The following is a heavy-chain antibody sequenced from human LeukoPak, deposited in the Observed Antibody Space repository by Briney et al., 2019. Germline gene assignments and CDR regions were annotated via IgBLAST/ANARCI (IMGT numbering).Heavy chain of an antibody. J-gene: IGHJ6*03. Sequence: TGGSLRLSCAAAGFTFTTYDMHWVRQATGKGLEWVSAIGTTGDTYYPGSVKGRFTISREKAKNSLYLQMNSLRAGDTAVYYCARDRGGGHMDVWGKGTTVTISS. CDR2: IGTTGDT. V-gene: IGHV3-13*01. D-gene: IGHD2-15*01. CDR3: ARDRGGGHMDV. CDR1: GFTFTTYD.